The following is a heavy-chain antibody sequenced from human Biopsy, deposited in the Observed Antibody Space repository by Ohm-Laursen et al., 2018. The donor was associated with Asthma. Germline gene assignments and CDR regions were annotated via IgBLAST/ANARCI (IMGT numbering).Heavy chain of an antibody. V-gene: IGHV1-69*04. CDR3: ARSYDTDSYPVLVLDY. D-gene: IGHD3-22*01. Sequence: ASVKVSCKASGGASSNLAFSWVRQAPGHGLEWMGTIFTKFDITSYAEKFQGRVTLTADKSTSTTYMELSRLRSEDTAVYYCARSYDTDSYPVLVLDYWGQGTLVTVSS. J-gene: IGHJ4*02. CDR1: GGASSNLA. CDR2: IFTKFDIT.